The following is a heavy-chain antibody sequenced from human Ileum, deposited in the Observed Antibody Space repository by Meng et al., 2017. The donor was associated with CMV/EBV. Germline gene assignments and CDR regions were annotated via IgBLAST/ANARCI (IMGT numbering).Heavy chain of an antibody. V-gene: IGHV4-59*01. CDR2: IYYSGSP. CDR1: GGSFSGYY. Sequence: SETLSLTCAVYGGSFSGYYWSWIRQPPGKGLEWIGYIYYSGSPNYNPSLKSRVTMSVDTSKNQFSLKLSSVTAADTAVYYCARDVSYYYDTSLGVWFDPWGQGTLVTVSS. J-gene: IGHJ5*02. D-gene: IGHD3-22*01. CDR3: ARDVSYYYDTSLGVWFDP.